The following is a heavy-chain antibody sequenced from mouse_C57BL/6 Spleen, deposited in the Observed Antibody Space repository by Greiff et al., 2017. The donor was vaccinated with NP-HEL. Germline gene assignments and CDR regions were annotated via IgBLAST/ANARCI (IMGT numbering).Heavy chain of an antibody. J-gene: IGHJ3*01. CDR3: ASSGYGLWFAY. CDR1: GYAFTNYL. D-gene: IGHD3-1*01. Sequence: QVQLQQSGAELVRPGTSVKVSCKASGYAFTNYLIEWVKQRPGQGLEWIGVINPGSGGTNYNEKFKGKATLTADKSSSTAYMQLSSLTSEDSAVYFCASSGYGLWFAYWGQGTLVTVSA. V-gene: IGHV1-54*01. CDR2: INPGSGGT.